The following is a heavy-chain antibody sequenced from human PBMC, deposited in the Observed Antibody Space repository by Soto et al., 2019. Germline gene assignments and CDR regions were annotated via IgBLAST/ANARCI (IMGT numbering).Heavy chain of an antibody. Sequence: GGSLRLSCAASGFTLRSYWMHWVRQALGTGLVWVSRINSDGSSTSYADSVKGRFTISRDNAKNTLYLQMNSLRAEDTAVYYCARGLDYDILTGYTDAFDIWGQGTMVTVSS. CDR3: ARGLDYDILTGYTDAFDI. D-gene: IGHD3-9*01. V-gene: IGHV3-74*01. CDR2: INSDGSST. J-gene: IGHJ3*02. CDR1: GFTLRSYW.